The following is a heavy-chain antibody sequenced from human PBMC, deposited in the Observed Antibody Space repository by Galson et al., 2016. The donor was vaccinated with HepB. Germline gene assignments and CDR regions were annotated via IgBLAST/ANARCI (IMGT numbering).Heavy chain of an antibody. CDR3: ARSYLLGRGFGS. D-gene: IGHD7-27*01. V-gene: IGHV6-1*01. CDR1: GDSVSSNSAG. CDR2: TFYRSNWQN. Sequence: CAISGDSVSSNSAGWYWIRQSPSRGLECLGRTFYRSNWQNDYAESVRSRITITPDTSKNQFSLQLNSVTPEDTAVYYCARSYLLGRGFGSWGPGTPVTVSS. J-gene: IGHJ4*02.